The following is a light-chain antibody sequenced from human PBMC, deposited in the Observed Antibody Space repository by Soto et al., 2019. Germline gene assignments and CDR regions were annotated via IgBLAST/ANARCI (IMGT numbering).Light chain of an antibody. Sequence: SYELTQPPSVSVSPGQTASITCSGDKLGDKYACWYQQKPGQSPVLVIYQDSKRPSGIPERFSGSNSGNTATLTISGTQAMDEADYYCQAWDSSTHYVFGTGTKLTGL. CDR1: KLGDKY. CDR3: QAWDSSTHYV. CDR2: QDS. J-gene: IGLJ1*01. V-gene: IGLV3-1*01.